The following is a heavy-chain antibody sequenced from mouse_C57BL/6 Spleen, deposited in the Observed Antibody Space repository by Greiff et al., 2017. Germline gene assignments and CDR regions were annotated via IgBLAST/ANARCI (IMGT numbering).Heavy chain of an antibody. CDR1: GYTFTSYW. Sequence: QVQLQQPGAELVKPGASVKLSCKASGYTFTSYWMHWVKQRPGQGLEWIGMIHPNSGSTNYNEKFKSKATLTVDKSSSTAYMQLSSLTSEDSAVYYCARSGFDLYAMDYWGQGTSVTVSS. D-gene: IGHD3-1*01. CDR2: IHPNSGST. CDR3: ARSGFDLYAMDY. V-gene: IGHV1-64*01. J-gene: IGHJ4*01.